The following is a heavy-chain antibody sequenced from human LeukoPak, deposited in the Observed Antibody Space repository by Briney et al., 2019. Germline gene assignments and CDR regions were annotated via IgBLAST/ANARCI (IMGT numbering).Heavy chain of an antibody. D-gene: IGHD6-13*01. Sequence: SETLSLTCIVSGGSISSSGYYWACIRQPPGKGLEWIGSIYYSGSTYYNPSLKSRVTISVDTSRNQFSLKLSSVTAADTAVYYCARQAYSSSLNWFDPWGQGTLVTVSS. J-gene: IGHJ5*02. CDR3: ARQAYSSSLNWFDP. V-gene: IGHV4-39*07. CDR1: GGSISSSGYY. CDR2: IYYSGST.